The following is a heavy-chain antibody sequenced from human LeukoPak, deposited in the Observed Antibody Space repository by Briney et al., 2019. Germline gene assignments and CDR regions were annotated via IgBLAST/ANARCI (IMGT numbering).Heavy chain of an antibody. CDR1: GGSISSSNW. D-gene: IGHD3-10*01. Sequence: PSETLSLTCAVSGGSISSSNWWSWVRQPPGKGLEWIGEVHHSGGTNYNPSLKSRATISADRSNNRFSLSLTSVTAADTAVFYCARGEEYGSGTVHFDYWGQGILVTVSS. J-gene: IGHJ4*02. CDR2: VHHSGGT. CDR3: ARGEEYGSGTVHFDY. V-gene: IGHV4-4*02.